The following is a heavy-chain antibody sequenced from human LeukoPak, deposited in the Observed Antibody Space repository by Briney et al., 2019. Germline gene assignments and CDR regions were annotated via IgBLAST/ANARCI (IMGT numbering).Heavy chain of an antibody. CDR3: ARRGPRYSSSSGVL. D-gene: IGHD6-6*01. CDR2: IYYSGST. V-gene: IGHV4-39*07. Sequence: SETLSLTCTVPGGSISSSSYYWGWIRQPPGKGLEWIGSIYYSGSTYYNPSLKSRVTISVDTSKNQFSLKLSSVTAADTAVYYCARRGPRYSSSSGVLWGQGTLVTVSS. J-gene: IGHJ4*02. CDR1: GGSISSSSYY.